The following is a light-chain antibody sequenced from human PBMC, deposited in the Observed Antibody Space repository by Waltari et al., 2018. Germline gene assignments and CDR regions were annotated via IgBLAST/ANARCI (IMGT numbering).Light chain of an antibody. V-gene: IGLV2-14*01. CDR1: SSDVGGYNY. J-gene: IGLJ2*01. CDR2: EVS. CDR3: SSYTSSSTLVV. Sequence: ISCTGTSSDVGGYNYVSWYQQHPGKAPKLMIYEVSNRPSGVSNRFSGSKSGNTASLTISGLQAEDEADYYCSSYTSSSTLVVFGGGTKLTVL.